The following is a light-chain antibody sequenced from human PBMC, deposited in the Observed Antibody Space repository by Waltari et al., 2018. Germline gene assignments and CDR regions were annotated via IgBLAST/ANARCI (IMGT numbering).Light chain of an antibody. CDR1: QSLLHSNGSTY. Sequence: DIVMTQSPLSLPVTPGEPASISCRSSQSLLHSNGSTYLDWYLQKPGQSPQLLIYLGSNRGSGVPDRFSGSGSGTDFTLKSSRVEAEDFGVYYCMQAIQTRGFGQGTKVEIK. CDR2: LGS. V-gene: IGKV2-28*01. CDR3: MQAIQTRG. J-gene: IGKJ1*01.